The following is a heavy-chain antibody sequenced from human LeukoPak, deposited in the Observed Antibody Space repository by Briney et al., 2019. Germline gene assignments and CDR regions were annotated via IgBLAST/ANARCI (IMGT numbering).Heavy chain of an antibody. CDR2: TNPDGSYT. V-gene: IGHV3-74*01. Sequence: PGGSLRLSCAASGFTFSTYWMHWVRQVPGKGLVWVSRTNPDGSYTSYGDSVKGRFTIPRDNAKNTLFLQMNSLTAEDTAVYYCVNDMTGPVDYWGQGTLVTVSS. J-gene: IGHJ4*02. CDR3: VNDMTGPVDY. CDR1: GFTFSTYW. D-gene: IGHD3-9*01.